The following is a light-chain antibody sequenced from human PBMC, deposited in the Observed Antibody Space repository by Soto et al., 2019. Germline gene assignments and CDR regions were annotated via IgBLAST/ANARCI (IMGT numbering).Light chain of an antibody. CDR1: QSISSW. V-gene: IGKV1-5*03. CDR3: QQYNSYSWT. Sequence: DIQRTQSPSTMSASVGDRVTITCRASQSISSWLAWYQQKPGKAPKLLIYKASSLESGVPSRFSGSGSGTEFTRTISSLQPDDFATYYCQQYNSYSWTFGQGTKVEIK. J-gene: IGKJ1*01. CDR2: KAS.